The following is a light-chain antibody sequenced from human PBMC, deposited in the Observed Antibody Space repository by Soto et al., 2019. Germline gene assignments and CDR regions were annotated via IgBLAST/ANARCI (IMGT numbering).Light chain of an antibody. V-gene: IGLV1-47*01. CDR2: RNN. Sequence: QSVLTQPPSASGTPGQRVTISCSGSSSNIGSEYVVWYQHLPETAPKLLIYRNNQRPSGVPDRFAGSKSGTSASLAISGLRSEDEADYYCAARDDSLSGHWVFGGGTKVTVL. J-gene: IGLJ3*02. CDR1: SSNIGSEY. CDR3: AARDDSLSGHWV.